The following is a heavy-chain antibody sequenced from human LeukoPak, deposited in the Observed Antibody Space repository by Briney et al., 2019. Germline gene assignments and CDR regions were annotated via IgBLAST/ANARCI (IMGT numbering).Heavy chain of an antibody. Sequence: SETLSLTCAVYGGSFSGYYWSWIRQPPGKGLEWIGEINHSGSTNYNPSLKSRVTISVDTSKNQFSLNLSSVTAADTAVYYCARSDLVSTTFPPRDYYYYYMDVWGKGTTVTVSS. CDR3: ARSDLVSTTFPPRDYYYYYMDV. J-gene: IGHJ6*03. CDR2: INHSGST. V-gene: IGHV4-34*01. D-gene: IGHD5/OR15-5a*01. CDR1: GGSFSGYY.